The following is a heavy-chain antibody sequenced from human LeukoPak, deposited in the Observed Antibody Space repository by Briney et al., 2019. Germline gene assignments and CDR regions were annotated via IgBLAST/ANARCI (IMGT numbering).Heavy chain of an antibody. J-gene: IGHJ4*02. CDR2: INPSGGST. V-gene: IGHV1-46*01. D-gene: IGHD6-19*01. CDR1: GYTFTSYY. Sequence: ASVKVSCKASGYTFTSYYMHWVRQAPGQGLEWMGIINPSGGSTSYAQKFQGRVTMTRDMSTSTVYMELSSLRSEDTAVYYCAKDTSSGWYEGTFGYWGQGTLVTVSS. CDR3: AKDTSSGWYEGTFGY.